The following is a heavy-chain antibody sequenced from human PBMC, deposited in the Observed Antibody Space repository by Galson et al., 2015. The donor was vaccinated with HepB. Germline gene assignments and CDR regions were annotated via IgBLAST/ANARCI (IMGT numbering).Heavy chain of an antibody. V-gene: IGHV1-8*01. CDR3: ASRRRDGYYNYRED. Sequence: SGYTFSTYDINWVRQATGQGLEWMGWMNPNSGNTGYAQKFQGRVTMTRNTSISTAYMELSSLRSEDTAVYYCASRRRDGYYNYREDWGQGTLVTVSS. J-gene: IGHJ4*02. CDR1: GYTFSTYD. CDR2: MNPNSGNT. D-gene: IGHD5-24*01.